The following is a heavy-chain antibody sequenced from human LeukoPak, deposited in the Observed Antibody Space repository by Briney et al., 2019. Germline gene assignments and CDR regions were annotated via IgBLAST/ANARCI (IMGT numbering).Heavy chain of an antibody. V-gene: IGHV1-69*05. Sequence: GASVKVSCKASGGTFSSYAISWVRQSPGHGLEWRGGIIPIFGTANYAQKFQGRVTITTDESTSTAYMELRSLTSDDTAVYYCARGAGLDRSTINDYWGQGTLVTVSP. CDR2: IIPIFGTA. CDR1: GGTFSSYA. J-gene: IGHJ4*02. D-gene: IGHD5-24*01. CDR3: ARGAGLDRSTINDY.